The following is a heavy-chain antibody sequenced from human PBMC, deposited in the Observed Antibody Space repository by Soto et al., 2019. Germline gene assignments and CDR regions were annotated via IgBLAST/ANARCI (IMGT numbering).Heavy chain of an antibody. CDR2: ISGSGGST. V-gene: IGHV3-23*01. CDR1: GFTFSSYA. J-gene: IGHJ6*02. Sequence: GGSLRLSCAASGFTFSSYAMSWVRQAPGKGLEWVSAISGSGGSTYYADSVKGRFTISRDNSKNTLYLQMNSLRAEDTAVYYCAKEGTPPGGVVPAARWGYYYYGMDVWGQGTTVTVSS. D-gene: IGHD2-2*01. CDR3: AKEGTPPGGVVPAARWGYYYYGMDV.